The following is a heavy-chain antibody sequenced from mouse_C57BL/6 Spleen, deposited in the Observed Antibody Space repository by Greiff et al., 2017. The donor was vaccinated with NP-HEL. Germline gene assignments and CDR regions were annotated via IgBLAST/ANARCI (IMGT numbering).Heavy chain of an antibody. Sequence: EVKLVESEGGLVQPGSSMKLPCTASGFTFSDYYMAWVRQVPEKGLEWVANINYDGSSTYYLDSLKSRFIISRDNAKNILYLQMSSLKSEDTATYYCAREQGKPFRYFDVWGTGTTVTVSS. V-gene: IGHV5-16*01. CDR3: AREQGKPFRYFDV. CDR2: INYDGSST. D-gene: IGHD2-1*01. CDR1: GFTFSDYY. J-gene: IGHJ1*03.